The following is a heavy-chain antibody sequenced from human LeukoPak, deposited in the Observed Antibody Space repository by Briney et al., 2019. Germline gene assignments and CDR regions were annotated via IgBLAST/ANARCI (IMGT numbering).Heavy chain of an antibody. Sequence: SETLSLTCTVSGDSIDSSTYFWGWIRQSPGKGLEWIATIYHSGDTFYTPSLQSRVTISVDIIKNQYSLKVNSVTAADTAVYYCARRGVGASPFDFWGQETLVTVS. D-gene: IGHD1-26*01. J-gene: IGHJ4*02. CDR2: IYHSGDT. CDR3: ARRGVGASPFDF. V-gene: IGHV4-39*01. CDR1: GDSIDSSTYF.